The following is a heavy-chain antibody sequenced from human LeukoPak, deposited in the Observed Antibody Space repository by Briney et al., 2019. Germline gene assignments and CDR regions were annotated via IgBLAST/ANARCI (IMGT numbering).Heavy chain of an antibody. V-gene: IGHV3-23*01. CDR3: ARGSVAFDI. Sequence: PGGTLRLSCAASGFTFSSYGMSWVRRAPGKGLEWVSAISGSGGSTYYADSVKGRFTISRDNSKNTLYLQMNSLRAEDTAVYYCARGSVAFDIWGQGTMVTVSS. CDR1: GFTFSSYG. CDR2: ISGSGGST. J-gene: IGHJ3*02.